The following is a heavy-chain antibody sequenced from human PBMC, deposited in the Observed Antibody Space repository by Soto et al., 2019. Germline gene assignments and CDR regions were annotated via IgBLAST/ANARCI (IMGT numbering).Heavy chain of an antibody. D-gene: IGHD3-10*01. V-gene: IGHV4-4*02. CDR2: IYHSGST. CDR3: ASSGLLWPKNAFDT. J-gene: IGHJ3*02. CDR1: SGSISSSNW. Sequence: QVQLQESGQGLVKPSGTLCLTCAVSSGSISSSNWWSWVRQPPGKGLEWIGEIYHSGSTNYNPSLKSRVTISVDKSKNQFSLKLSSVTAADTAVYYCASSGLLWPKNAFDTWGPGTMVTVSS.